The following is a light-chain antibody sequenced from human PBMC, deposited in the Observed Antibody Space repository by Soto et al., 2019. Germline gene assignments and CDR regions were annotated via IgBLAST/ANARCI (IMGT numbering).Light chain of an antibody. CDR2: WAS. CDR3: QQYYSTPSIT. CDR1: QSVLYSSNNKNY. V-gene: IGKV4-1*01. Sequence: DIVMTQSPDSLAVSLGERATINCKSSQSVLYSSNNKNYLAWYQQKPRQPPKLLIYWASTRESGVPDRFSGSGSGTDFTLTISSLQAEDVAIYYCQQYYSTPSITFGGGTKVDIK. J-gene: IGKJ4*01.